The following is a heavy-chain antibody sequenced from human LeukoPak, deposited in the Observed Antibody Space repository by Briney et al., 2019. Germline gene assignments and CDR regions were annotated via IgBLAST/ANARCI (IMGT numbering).Heavy chain of an antibody. D-gene: IGHD2-2*01. J-gene: IGHJ4*02. CDR2: IRSDGTIK. V-gene: IGHV3-30*02. CDR1: GFTFSSYA. Sequence: GGSLRLSCAASGFTFSSYAMRWVRQAPGKGLEWVAFIRSDGTIKYYADSVKGRFTISRDNSKNTLHLQMNSLRAEDTAIYYCAKDLPAAYFDYWGQGTLVTVSS. CDR3: AKDLPAAYFDY.